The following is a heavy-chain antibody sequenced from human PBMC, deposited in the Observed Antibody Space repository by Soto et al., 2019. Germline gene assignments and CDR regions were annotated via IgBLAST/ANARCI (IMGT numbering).Heavy chain of an antibody. V-gene: IGHV3-23*01. J-gene: IGHJ4*02. CDR1: GFTFSNYA. Sequence: GGSLRLSCAASGFTFSNYAMXRVRQAPGKGPEWVSAISGSGDKTYYVDSVKGRFTISRDNSKNTVSLQMNSLRADDTAVYYCARCIAAAGTSIDYWGQGTLVTVSS. CDR3: ARCIAAAGTSIDY. D-gene: IGHD6-13*01. CDR2: ISGSGDKT.